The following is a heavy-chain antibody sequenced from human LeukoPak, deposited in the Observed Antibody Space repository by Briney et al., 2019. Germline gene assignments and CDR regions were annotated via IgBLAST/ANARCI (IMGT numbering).Heavy chain of an antibody. D-gene: IGHD3-10*01. J-gene: IGHJ3*02. CDR1: GYSFTSYW. CDR3: ARQSYGSGSPPHTFDI. V-gene: IGHV5-51*01. Sequence: NTGESLKISCKGSGYSFTSYWIGWVRQMPGKGLEWMGIIYPGDSDTRYSPSFQGQVTISADKSISTAYLQWSSLKASDTAMYYCARQSYGSGSPPHTFDIWGQGTMVTVSS. CDR2: IYPGDSDT.